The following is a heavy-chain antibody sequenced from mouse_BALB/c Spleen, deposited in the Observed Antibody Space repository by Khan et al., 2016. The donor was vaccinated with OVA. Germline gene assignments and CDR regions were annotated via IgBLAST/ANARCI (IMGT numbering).Heavy chain of an antibody. Sequence: EVELVESGGDLVKPGGSLKLSCAASGFTFSTYGMSWVRQAPDKRLEWVATVSTGGSYTYYPDSVKGRFTISRDNAKNTLYLQMSGLRSEDTAMFYCTRRDYYYDSEGFAYWGQGTLVTVSA. D-gene: IGHD1-1*01. J-gene: IGHJ3*01. V-gene: IGHV5-6*02. CDR1: GFTFSTYG. CDR3: TRRDYYYDSEGFAY. CDR2: VSTGGSYT.